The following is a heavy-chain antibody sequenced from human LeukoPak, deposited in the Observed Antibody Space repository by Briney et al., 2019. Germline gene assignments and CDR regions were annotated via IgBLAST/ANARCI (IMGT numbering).Heavy chain of an antibody. Sequence: PSETLSLTCAVSGGSFSGYYWSWIRQPPGKGLEWIGEINHSGSTNYNPSLKSRVTISVDTSKNQFSLKLSSVTAADTAVYYCARVGPTNGYYYYMDVWGKGTTVTVSS. CDR1: GGSFSGYY. J-gene: IGHJ6*03. CDR2: INHSGST. V-gene: IGHV4-34*01. CDR3: ARVGPTNGYYYYMDV. D-gene: IGHD2-8*01.